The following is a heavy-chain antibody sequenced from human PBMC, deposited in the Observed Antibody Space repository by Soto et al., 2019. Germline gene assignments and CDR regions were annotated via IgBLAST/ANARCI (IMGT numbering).Heavy chain of an antibody. V-gene: IGHV4-59*01. Sequence: QVQLQESGPGLVKPSETLSLTCTVSGGSISSYYWSWIRQPPEKGLEWIGYMYSSGSTNYNPSFRNRVTRSVDASRNQGALEPGSVTAGDPVVCYCGGGGVATTRASYWGQGALVTVSS. J-gene: IGHJ4*02. CDR3: GGGGVATTRASY. D-gene: IGHD5-12*01. CDR2: MYSSGST. CDR1: GGSISSYY.